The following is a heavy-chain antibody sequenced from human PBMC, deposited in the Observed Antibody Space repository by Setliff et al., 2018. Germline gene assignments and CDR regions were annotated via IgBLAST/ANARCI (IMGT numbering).Heavy chain of an antibody. V-gene: IGHV1-69*13. J-gene: IGHJ6*02. CDR1: GYIFSDHY. Sequence: SVKVSCKASGYIFSDHYMHWVRQAPGQGLEWMGGIIPIFGTANYAQKFQGRVTITADESTSTAYMELSSLRSEDTAVYYCARARHFGMDVWGQGTTVTVSS. CDR2: IIPIFGTA. CDR3: ARARHFGMDV.